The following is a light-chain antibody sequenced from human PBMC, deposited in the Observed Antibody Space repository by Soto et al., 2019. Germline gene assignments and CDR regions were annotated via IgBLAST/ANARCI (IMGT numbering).Light chain of an antibody. CDR1: NSDVGSSNL. CDR2: EGS. CDR3: CSFARSSTSYV. J-gene: IGLJ1*01. Sequence: QSALTQPASVSGSPGQSITISCTGTNSDVGSSNLVSWYQQQPGKTPKLIIYEGSRRPSGVSGRFSGSMSGNAASLTISGLQAEDDADYYCCSFARSSTSYVFGTGTKLTVL. V-gene: IGLV2-23*01.